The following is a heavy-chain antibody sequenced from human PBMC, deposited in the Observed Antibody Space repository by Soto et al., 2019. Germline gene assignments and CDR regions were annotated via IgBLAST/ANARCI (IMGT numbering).Heavy chain of an antibody. CDR3: ANGYSYPFDY. D-gene: IGHD5-18*01. V-gene: IGHV3-30*18. CDR2: ISYDGSNK. Sequence: QVQLVESGGGVVQPGRSLRLSCAASGFTFSSYGMHWVRQAPGKGLEWVAVISYDGSNKYYADSVKGRFTISRDNSKNTLYLQMNSLRAEDTAVYYCANGYSYPFDYWGQGTLVTVSS. J-gene: IGHJ4*02. CDR1: GFTFSSYG.